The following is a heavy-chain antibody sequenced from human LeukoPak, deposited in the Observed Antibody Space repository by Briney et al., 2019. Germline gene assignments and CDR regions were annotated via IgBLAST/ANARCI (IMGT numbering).Heavy chain of an antibody. D-gene: IGHD6-13*01. V-gene: IGHV5-51*01. CDR2: IYPGDSDT. Sequence: GESLKISCKGSGYSFTSYWIGWVRQMPGKGLEWMGIIYPGDSDTRYSPSFQGQVTISADKSISTAYLQWSNLKASDTAMYYCARLDSWYYFDYWSQGTLVTVSS. J-gene: IGHJ4*02. CDR3: ARLDSWYYFDY. CDR1: GYSFTSYW.